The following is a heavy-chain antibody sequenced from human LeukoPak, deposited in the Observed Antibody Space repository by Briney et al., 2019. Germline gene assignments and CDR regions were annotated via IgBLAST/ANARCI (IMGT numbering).Heavy chain of an antibody. CDR2: TKTNTGGT. CDR1: AFSPRGFY. V-gene: IGHV1-2*02. CDR3: TQARREEGYVYGADFFDS. D-gene: IGHD5-18*01. J-gene: IGHJ4*02. Sequence: GASLTSSCKASAFSPRGFYIYWVRQAPGQRLEWIGWTKTNTGGTKYADNIESTVTMTRGTPPTTAFTELRTLTSDDTPPYYCTQARREEGYVYGADFFDSWGKGTLIIVS.